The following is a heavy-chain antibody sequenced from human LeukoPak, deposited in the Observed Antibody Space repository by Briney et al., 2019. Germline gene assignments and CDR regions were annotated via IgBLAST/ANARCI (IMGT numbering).Heavy chain of an antibody. CDR1: GSTFSSYA. CDR2: IIPIFGTA. Sequence: GASVKVSCKASGSTFSSYAINWVRQAPGQGLEWMGGIIPIFGTANYAQKFQGRVTITADKSTSTAYMELSSLRSEDTAVYYCARGRDYYDTSGYYYGSWGQGTLVTVSS. CDR3: ARGRDYYDTSGYYYGS. J-gene: IGHJ5*02. D-gene: IGHD3-22*01. V-gene: IGHV1-69*06.